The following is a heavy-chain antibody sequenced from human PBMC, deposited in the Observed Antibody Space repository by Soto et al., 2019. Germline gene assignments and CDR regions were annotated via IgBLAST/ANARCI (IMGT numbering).Heavy chain of an antibody. D-gene: IGHD5-12*01. Sequence: PSQTLSLTCAISGDSVSSHTAAWNWVRQSPSRGLEWLGRTFYRSEWKTGYAPSVRGRITINADTSRNQFSLQLSSVTPEDTAVYYCAVNRASWLFDSWGQGTLVTVSS. V-gene: IGHV6-1*01. CDR3: AVNRASWLFDS. J-gene: IGHJ4*02. CDR1: GDSVSSHTAA. CDR2: TFYRSEWKT.